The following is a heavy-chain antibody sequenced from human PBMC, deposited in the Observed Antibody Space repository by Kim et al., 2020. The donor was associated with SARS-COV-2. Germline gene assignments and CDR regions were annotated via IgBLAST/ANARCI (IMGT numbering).Heavy chain of an antibody. CDR2: IYWDDDK. V-gene: IGHV2-5*02. J-gene: IGHJ4*02. Sequence: SGPTLVNPTQTLTLTCTFSGFSLSTSGVGVGWIRQPPGKALEWLALIYWDDDKRYSPSLKSRLTITKDTSKNQVVLTMTNMDPVDTATYYCAHTHDILTGYGADYFDYWGQGTLVTVSS. D-gene: IGHD3-9*01. CDR1: GFSLSTSGVG. CDR3: AHTHDILTGYGADYFDY.